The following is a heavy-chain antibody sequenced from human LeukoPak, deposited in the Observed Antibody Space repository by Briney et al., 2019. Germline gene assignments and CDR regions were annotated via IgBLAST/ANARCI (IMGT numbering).Heavy chain of an antibody. CDR1: GFTFSSYE. Sequence: GGSLRLSCAASGFTFSSYEMNWVRQAPGKGLEWVSYISSSGSTIYYADSVKGRFTIYRDNAKNSLYLQMNSLRAEDTAVYYCARNDYQAFDYWGQGTLVTVSS. CDR3: ARNDYQAFDY. CDR2: ISSSGSTI. D-gene: IGHD1-1*01. V-gene: IGHV3-48*03. J-gene: IGHJ4*02.